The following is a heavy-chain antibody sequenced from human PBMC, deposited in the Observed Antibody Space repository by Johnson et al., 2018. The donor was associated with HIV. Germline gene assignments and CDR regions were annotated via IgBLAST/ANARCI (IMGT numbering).Heavy chain of an antibody. D-gene: IGHD3-22*01. CDR1: GFSFSRYG. V-gene: IGHV3-30*02. Sequence: QVQLVESGGGVVQPGRSLRLSCAASGFSFSRYGMHWVRQAPGKGLEWVAFIRYDEISKYYADSVKGRFTISRDNSKSTLYLQMNSLRAEDTALYYCAKLTGYDTSGPAHKDDFDIWGQGTMVTVSS. CDR3: AKLTGYDTSGPAHKDDFDI. J-gene: IGHJ3*02. CDR2: IRYDEISK.